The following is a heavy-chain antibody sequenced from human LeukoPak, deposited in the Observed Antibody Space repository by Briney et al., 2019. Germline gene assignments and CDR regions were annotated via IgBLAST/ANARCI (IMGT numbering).Heavy chain of an antibody. CDR1: GFTFSDYY. D-gene: IGHD6-13*01. CDR3: AKDGPYIAAAGSFDY. CDR2: ISGSTTTI. V-gene: IGHV3-11*04. Sequence: GGSLRLSCAASGFTFSDYYMSWIRQAPGKGLEWVSYISGSTTTIYYADSVKGRFTISRDNAKNSLYLQMNSLRAEDTAVYYCAKDGPYIAAAGSFDYWGQGTLVTVSS. J-gene: IGHJ4*02.